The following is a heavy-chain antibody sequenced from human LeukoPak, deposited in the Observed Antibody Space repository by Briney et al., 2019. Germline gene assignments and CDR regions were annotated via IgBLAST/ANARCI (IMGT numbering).Heavy chain of an antibody. CDR1: VVSVNDYY. CDR3: VRDAGYYGLDV. Sequence: SETLSLTCNVSVVSVNDYYWSWIRQPAGEGLEWIGRFSVSGSTSYNPSLTSRVTMSVDTSKNQFSLKLSSVTAADTAVYYYVRDAGYYGLDVWGQGTTVIVSS. J-gene: IGHJ6*02. CDR2: FSVSGST. V-gene: IGHV4-4*07.